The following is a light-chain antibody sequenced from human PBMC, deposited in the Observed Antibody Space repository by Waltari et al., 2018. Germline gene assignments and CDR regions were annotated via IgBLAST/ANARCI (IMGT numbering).Light chain of an antibody. CDR1: QSGLSRSNNIHY. V-gene: IGKV4-1*01. J-gene: IGKJ2*01. CDR3: QQCYTFPYT. Sequence: DIVLTQSPDSLAVSLGERATINCKSSQSGLSRSNNIHYLGWYQQRPGQPPKLLITWASTRESWVPDRFTGSGSWTDFSLTISSLQAEYVAVYFCQQCYTFPYTFGQGTKLEIK. CDR2: WAS.